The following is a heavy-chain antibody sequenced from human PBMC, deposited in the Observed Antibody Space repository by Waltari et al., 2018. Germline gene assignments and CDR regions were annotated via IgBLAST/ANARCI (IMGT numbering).Heavy chain of an antibody. V-gene: IGHV4-34*01. J-gene: IGHJ6*02. CDR1: GGSFSGYY. CDR3: ARGRQYSGSYGTYYYYYGMDV. Sequence: QVQLQQWGAGLLKPSETLSLTCAVYGGSFSGYYWSWIRQHPGKGLEWIGEINHSGSTNYNPSLKSRVTISVDTSKNQFSLKLSSVTAADTAVYYCARGRQYSGSYGTYYYYYGMDVWGQGTTVTVSS. D-gene: IGHD1-26*01. CDR2: INHSGST.